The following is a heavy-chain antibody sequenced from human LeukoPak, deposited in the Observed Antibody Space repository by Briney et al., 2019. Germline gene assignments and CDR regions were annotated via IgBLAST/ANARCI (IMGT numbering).Heavy chain of an antibody. V-gene: IGHV3-23*01. J-gene: IGHJ3*02. CDR2: ISGDAGRT. Sequence: SGGSLRLSCAASGFTFSSYGMNWVRQAPGKGLEWVSGISGDAGRTYYADSVKGRFTIYRDNAKNSLYLQMNSLRAEDTALYYCAKDSDYYDSSGYPIGAFDIWGQGTMVTVSS. CDR1: GFTFSSYG. D-gene: IGHD3-22*01. CDR3: AKDSDYYDSSGYPIGAFDI.